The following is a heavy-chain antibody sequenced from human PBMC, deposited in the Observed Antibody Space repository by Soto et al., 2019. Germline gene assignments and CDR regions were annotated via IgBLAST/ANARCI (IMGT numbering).Heavy chain of an antibody. V-gene: IGHV3-21*01. Sequence: EVQLVESGGGLVKPGGSLRLSCAASGFTFSSYSMNWVRQAPGKGLEWVSSISSSSSYIYYADSVKGRFTISRDNAKNSLYLQMNSLRAEDTAVYYCARGTLGYCSGGSCWPWWGQGTLVTVSS. CDR1: GFTFSSYS. D-gene: IGHD2-15*01. CDR3: ARGTLGYCSGGSCWPW. CDR2: ISSSSSYI. J-gene: IGHJ4*02.